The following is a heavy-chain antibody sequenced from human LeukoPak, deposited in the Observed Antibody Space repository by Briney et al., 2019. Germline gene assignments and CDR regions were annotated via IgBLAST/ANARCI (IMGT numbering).Heavy chain of an antibody. CDR3: AGGYYYDSSGSDY. CDR2: IYYSGST. CDR1: GGSISSYY. J-gene: IGHJ4*02. Sequence: SETLSLTCTVSGGSISSYYWSWIRQPPGKGLGWIGYIYYSGSTNYNPSLKSRVTISVDMSKNQFSLKLSSVTAADTAVYYCAGGYYYDSSGSDYWGQGTLVTVSS. V-gene: IGHV4-59*01. D-gene: IGHD3-22*01.